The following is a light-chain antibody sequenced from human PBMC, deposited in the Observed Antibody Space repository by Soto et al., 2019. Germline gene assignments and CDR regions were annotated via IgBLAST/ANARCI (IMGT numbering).Light chain of an antibody. V-gene: IGKV1-27*01. J-gene: IGKJ3*01. CDR2: AAS. Sequence: DIQVTQFPSSLSASVGDRITITCRASQAIGNYLAWYQQKPGKVPKLLIYAASTLQSGVPSRFSGSRSGTDFTLTVSSLQPEDVATYYCQKYNSAPLTFGLGTKVEIK. CDR3: QKYNSAPLT. CDR1: QAIGNY.